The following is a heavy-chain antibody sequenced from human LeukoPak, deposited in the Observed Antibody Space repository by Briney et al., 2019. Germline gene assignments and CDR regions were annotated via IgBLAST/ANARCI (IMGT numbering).Heavy chain of an antibody. D-gene: IGHD4-17*01. J-gene: IGHJ4*02. CDR3: ARVSDGDYDPYYFDY. CDR1: GGTLSSYD. CDR2: IIPIIGIA. V-gene: IGHV1-69*04. Sequence: ASVKVSCKASGGTLSSYDISWVRQAPGHGLEWMARIIPIIGIANYAQKFQGRVTITADKSTSTAYMELSSLRSEDTAVYYCARVSDGDYDPYYFDYWGQGTLVTVSS.